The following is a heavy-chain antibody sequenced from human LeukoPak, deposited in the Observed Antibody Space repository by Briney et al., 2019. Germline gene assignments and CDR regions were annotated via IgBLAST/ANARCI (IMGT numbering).Heavy chain of an antibody. Sequence: PGGSLRLSCAASGFTFSNYAIHWVRQAPGKGLEWVAVISYDGSDKYCADSVKGRFTISRDNSKNTLYLQMNSLRAEDTAVYYCARASYNSGWVIDYWGQGSLVTVSS. J-gene: IGHJ4*02. CDR2: ISYDGSDK. CDR3: ARASYNSGWVIDY. CDR1: GFTFSNYA. V-gene: IGHV3-30*04. D-gene: IGHD6-19*01.